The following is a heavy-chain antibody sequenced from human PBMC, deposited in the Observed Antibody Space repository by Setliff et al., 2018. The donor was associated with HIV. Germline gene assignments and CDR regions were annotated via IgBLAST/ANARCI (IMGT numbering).Heavy chain of an antibody. J-gene: IGHJ4*02. CDR1: GGSISSGSYY. Sequence: SETLSLTCTVSGGSISSGSYYWSWIRQPAGKGLEWIGRIYTSGSTNYNPSLKSRVTLSLDTSKNQFSLKVTSVTAADTAVYYCARRAAATTNFDYWGQGTLVTVLL. CDR3: ARRAAATTNFDY. CDR2: IYTSGST. D-gene: IGHD1-26*01. V-gene: IGHV4-61*02.